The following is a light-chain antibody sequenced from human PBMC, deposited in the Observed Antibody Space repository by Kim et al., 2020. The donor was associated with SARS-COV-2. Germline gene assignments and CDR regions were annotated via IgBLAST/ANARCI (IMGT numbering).Light chain of an antibody. CDR2: AAS. CDR1: QTISGY. Sequence: ASVGDRVTITCRASQTISGYLNWYQQKPGIAPKLLIYAASSLLGGVPSRFSGSGSETDFTLTISSLQPEDFATYHCQQSYSTPPTFGQGTKVDIK. CDR3: QQSYSTPPT. V-gene: IGKV1-39*01. J-gene: IGKJ1*01.